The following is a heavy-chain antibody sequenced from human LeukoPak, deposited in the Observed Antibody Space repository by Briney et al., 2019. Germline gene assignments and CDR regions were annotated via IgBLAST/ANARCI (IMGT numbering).Heavy chain of an antibody. J-gene: IGHJ5*01. D-gene: IGHD3-22*01. Sequence: GGSLRLSCVASGFIFSSDAIHWVRQAPGKGLEYVSSIGSNGVNKYYANSVQGRFTVSRDNSRSTVYLQMASLTPEDSAIYYCARANVPDYYDASGYSDWFDPGGQGTLVTVST. V-gene: IGHV3-64*01. CDR1: GFIFSSDA. CDR2: IGSNGVNK. CDR3: ARANVPDYYDASGYSDWFDP.